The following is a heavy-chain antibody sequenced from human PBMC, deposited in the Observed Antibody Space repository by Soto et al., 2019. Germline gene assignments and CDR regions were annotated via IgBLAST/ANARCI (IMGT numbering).Heavy chain of an antibody. CDR2: INHSGST. CDR1: GGSFSGYY. V-gene: IGHV4-34*01. D-gene: IGHD2-8*02. Sequence: QVQLQQWGAGLLKPSETLSLTCAVYGGSFSGYYWTWIRQPPGTGLEWIGEINHSGSTNYNPSLKSRVTVSVDAYKNQFSLKMKSVTAADAAVYYGARDKITGLFDYWGQGTLSTVSS. CDR3: ARDKITGLFDY. J-gene: IGHJ4*02.